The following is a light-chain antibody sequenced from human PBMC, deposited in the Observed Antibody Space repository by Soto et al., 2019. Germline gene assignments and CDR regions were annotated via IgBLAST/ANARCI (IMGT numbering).Light chain of an antibody. CDR3: QQYNSYPRT. V-gene: IGKV1-5*03. CDR1: QTNSKW. J-gene: IGKJ1*01. CDR2: KAS. Sequence: DIQVTQSPSTLSASVGDRVTINFRASQTNSKWLAWYQQKPGKAPKLLIYKASGLESGVPSRFSGSGSGTEFTLTISSLQPDDFATYHCQQYNSYPRTFGQGTKVEIK.